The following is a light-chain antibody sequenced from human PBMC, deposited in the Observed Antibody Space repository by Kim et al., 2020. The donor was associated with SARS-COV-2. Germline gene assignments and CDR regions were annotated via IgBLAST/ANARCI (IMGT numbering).Light chain of an antibody. CDR3: QQRGS. CDR1: QGVSNY. V-gene: IGKV3-11*01. Sequence: GTLSLSPGDRATLSCRASQGVSNYLAWYQQTPGQAPRLLIYEASKRAAGIPARFSGSGSGTDFTLTISRLEPGDSAVYFCQQRGSFGQGTRLEIK. J-gene: IGKJ5*01. CDR2: EAS.